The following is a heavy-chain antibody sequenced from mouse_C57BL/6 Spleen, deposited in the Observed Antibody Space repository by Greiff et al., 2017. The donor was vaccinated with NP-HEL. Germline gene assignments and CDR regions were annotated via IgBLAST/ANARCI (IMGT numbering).Heavy chain of an antibody. J-gene: IGHJ1*03. CDR1: GYTFTSYW. Sequence: QVQLQQPGAELVKPGASVKLSCKASGYTFTSYWMHWVQQRPGQGLEWIGMIHPNSGSTNYNEKLKSKATLSVDKSSSTANMQLSMLTSEDYAVYDCARAPLYDYDGDWYFEVWGTGTTVTVSS. CDR3: ARAPLYDYDGDWYFEV. D-gene: IGHD2-4*01. CDR2: IHPNSGST. V-gene: IGHV1-64*01.